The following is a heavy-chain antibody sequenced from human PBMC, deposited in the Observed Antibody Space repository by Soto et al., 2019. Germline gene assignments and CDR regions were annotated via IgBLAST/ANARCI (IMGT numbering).Heavy chain of an antibody. CDR2: IIPIFGTA. J-gene: IGHJ4*02. CDR3: ASPLAGDGDKNDY. V-gene: IGHV1-69*13. Sequence: ASVKVSCKASGGTFSSYAITWARQAPGQGLEWMGGIIPIFGTANYAQKFQGRVTITADESTSTAYMELSSLRSEDTAVYYCASPLAGDGDKNDYWGQGTLVTVSS. CDR1: GGTFSSYA.